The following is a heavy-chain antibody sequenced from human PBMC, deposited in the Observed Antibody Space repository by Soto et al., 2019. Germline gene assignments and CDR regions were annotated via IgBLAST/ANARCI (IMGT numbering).Heavy chain of an antibody. D-gene: IGHD3-3*01. CDR3: ARGLTYYDFWSVIRETYYFDY. J-gene: IGHJ4*02. Sequence: GGSLRLSCAASGFTFSRHTMHWVRQAPGKGLEWVASISYDGSNKYYADSVKGRFIISRDNSKNTLSVQMDSLRAEDTAVYYCARGLTYYDFWSVIRETYYFDYWGQGTLVTVSS. CDR1: GFTFSRHT. V-gene: IGHV3-30*04. CDR2: ISYDGSNK.